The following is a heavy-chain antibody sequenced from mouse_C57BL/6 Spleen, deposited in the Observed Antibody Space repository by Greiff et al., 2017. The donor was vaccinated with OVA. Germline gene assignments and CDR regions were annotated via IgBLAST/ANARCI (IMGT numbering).Heavy chain of an antibody. CDR2: ISSGSSTI. D-gene: IGHD1-1*01. Sequence: EVMLVESGGGLVKPGGSLKLSCAASGFTFSDYGMHWVRQAPEKGLEWVAYISSGSSTIYYADTVKGRFTISRDNAKNTLFLQMTSLRSEDTAMYYCARYKVANYYAMDYWGQGTSVTVSS. CDR1: GFTFSDYG. V-gene: IGHV5-17*01. J-gene: IGHJ4*01. CDR3: ARYKVANYYAMDY.